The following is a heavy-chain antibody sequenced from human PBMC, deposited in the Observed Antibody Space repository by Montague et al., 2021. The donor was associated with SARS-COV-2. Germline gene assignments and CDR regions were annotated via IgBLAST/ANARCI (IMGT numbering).Heavy chain of an antibody. D-gene: IGHD6-6*01. J-gene: IGHJ4*02. Sequence: SLRLSCAASGFTFGGYDMNWVRQAPGKGLEWVSAIGIGGDTYYLGSVRGRLIISRENAKNSLYLQMNSLRVGDTAVYYCARGGEWSSSSLPDYWGQGTLVIVSS. CDR1: GFTFGGYD. V-gene: IGHV3-13*04. CDR2: IGIGGDT. CDR3: ARGGEWSSSSLPDY.